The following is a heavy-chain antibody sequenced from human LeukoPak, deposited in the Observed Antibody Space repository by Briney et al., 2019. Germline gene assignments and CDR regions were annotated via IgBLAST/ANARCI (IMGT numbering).Heavy chain of an antibody. CDR2: IDQGGSTK. CDR3: VRDKGGRSGAIYYDAFDV. CDR1: GFTFNTYW. J-gene: IGHJ3*01. D-gene: IGHD1-26*01. V-gene: IGHV3-7*01. Sequence: PGGSLRLSCAASGFTFNTYWMIWVRQAPGKGLEWVANIDQGGSTKYYVDSLKGRFTISRDNAKNPLYLQMNSLRAEDTAVYYCVRDKGGRSGAIYYDAFDVWGQGTMVTVSS.